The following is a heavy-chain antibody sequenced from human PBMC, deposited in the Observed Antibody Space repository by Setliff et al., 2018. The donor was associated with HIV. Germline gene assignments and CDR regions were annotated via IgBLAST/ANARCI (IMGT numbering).Heavy chain of an antibody. CDR2: IDYSGSA. Sequence: SETLSLTCTVSGGSISSATYYWSWIRQYPGKGLEWIGYIDYSGSAYYNPSLKRRITISRDTSKNHFSLKMNSVTAADTAVYYCAREGKTALVTKYFDYWGQGTQVTVSS. CDR3: AREGKTALVTKYFDY. CDR1: GGSISSATYY. J-gene: IGHJ4*02. V-gene: IGHV4-31*03. D-gene: IGHD5-18*01.